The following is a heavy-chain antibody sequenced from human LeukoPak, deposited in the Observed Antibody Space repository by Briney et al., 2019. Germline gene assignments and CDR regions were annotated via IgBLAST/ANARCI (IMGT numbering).Heavy chain of an antibody. CDR2: INHSGST. CDR3: AREAYYYGSGSYPGGYYYYYYMDV. J-gene: IGHJ6*03. V-gene: IGHV4-34*01. CDR1: GGSFSGYY. D-gene: IGHD3-10*01. Sequence: SETLSLTCAVYGGSFSGYYWSWIRQPPGKGLEWIGEINHSGSTNYNPSLKSRVTISVDTSKNQFSLKLSSVTAADTAVYYCAREAYYYGSGSYPGGYYYYYYMDVWGKGTTVTISS.